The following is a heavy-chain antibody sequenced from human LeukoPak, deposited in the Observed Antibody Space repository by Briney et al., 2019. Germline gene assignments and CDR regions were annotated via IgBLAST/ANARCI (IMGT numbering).Heavy chain of an antibody. V-gene: IGHV3-23*01. CDR2: ISGSGGST. D-gene: IGHD6-13*01. Sequence: PGGSLRLSCAASGFTFSSYSMSWVRQAPGKGLEWVAAISGSGGSTYCADSVKGRFTISRDNAKNSLYLQMNSLRAEDTAVYYCARARGAAASEYYFDYWGQGTLVTVSS. CDR3: ARARGAAASEYYFDY. CDR1: GFTFSSYS. J-gene: IGHJ4*02.